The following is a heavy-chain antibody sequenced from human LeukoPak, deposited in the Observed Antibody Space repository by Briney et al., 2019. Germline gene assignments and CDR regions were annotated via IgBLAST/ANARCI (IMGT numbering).Heavy chain of an antibody. CDR1: GFTFSSYD. V-gene: IGHV3-48*03. J-gene: IGHJ4*02. CDR3: ARDHDFWSGSYTGFFDY. CDR2: ISSSGSTI. Sequence: QPGGSLRLSCAASGFTFSSYDINWVRQAPGKGLERVPYISSSGSTIYYADSVKGRFTISRDNAKNSLYLQMNSLRAEDTAVYYCARDHDFWSGSYTGFFDYWGQGTLVTVSS. D-gene: IGHD3-3*01.